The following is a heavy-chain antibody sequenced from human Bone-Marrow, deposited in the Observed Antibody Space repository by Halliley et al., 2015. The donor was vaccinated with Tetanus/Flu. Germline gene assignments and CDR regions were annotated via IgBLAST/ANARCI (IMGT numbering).Heavy chain of an antibody. V-gene: IGHV4-59*01. CDR3: AGSLARDYAIDY. CDR2: IYYSGSP. J-gene: IGHJ4*02. D-gene: IGHD4-17*01. Sequence: EWIGYIYYSGSPNYNPSLKSRVTISIDTSKNQFSLRLGSVTAADTAVYCCAGSLARDYAIDYWGQGTLVTVSS.